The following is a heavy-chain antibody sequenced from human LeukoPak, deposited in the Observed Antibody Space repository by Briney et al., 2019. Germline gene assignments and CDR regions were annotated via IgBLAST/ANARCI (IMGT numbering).Heavy chain of an antibody. CDR1: GFTFTKYW. D-gene: IGHD1-26*01. J-gene: IGHJ3*02. V-gene: IGHV3-7*01. CDR3: ARVEERIVGASDAFDI. CDR2: IKQDGSDK. Sequence: PGGSLRLSCAASGFTFTKYWMTWVRQAPGKGLEWVGNIKQDGSDKNYMDSVKGRFTISRDNTKNSAYLQMSSLRAEDTAVYYCARVEERIVGASDAFDIWGQGTMVTVSS.